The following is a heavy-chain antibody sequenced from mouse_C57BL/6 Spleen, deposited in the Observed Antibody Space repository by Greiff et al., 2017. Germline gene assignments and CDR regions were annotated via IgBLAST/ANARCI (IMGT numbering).Heavy chain of an antibody. CDR1: GYTFTDYE. Sequence: VQLQQSGAELVRPGASVTLSCKASGYTFTDYEMHWVKQTPVHGLEWIGAIDPETGGTAYNQKFKGKARLTADKSSSTAYMELRSLTSEDSAVYYCTRVGDYSNLYAMDYWGQGTSVTVSS. D-gene: IGHD2-5*01. J-gene: IGHJ4*01. CDR3: TRVGDYSNLYAMDY. CDR2: IDPETGGT. V-gene: IGHV1-15*01.